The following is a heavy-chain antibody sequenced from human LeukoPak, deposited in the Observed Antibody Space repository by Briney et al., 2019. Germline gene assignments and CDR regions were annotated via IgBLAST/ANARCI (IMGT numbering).Heavy chain of an antibody. J-gene: IGHJ6*04. V-gene: IGHV4-34*01. Sequence: PGTLSLTCAVYGVSFSGYNWGGGRQTPGKGVEWGGEINNSGRTKYNPSRKRRVTISVDTSHNQFSLKLSSVTAADPAVYYCARVSRPYSTRGQQQLVRSGYYYGMDVWGKGTTVTVSS. CDR2: INNSGRT. D-gene: IGHD6-13*01. CDR1: GVSFSGYN. CDR3: ARVSRPYSTRGQQQLVRSGYYYGMDV.